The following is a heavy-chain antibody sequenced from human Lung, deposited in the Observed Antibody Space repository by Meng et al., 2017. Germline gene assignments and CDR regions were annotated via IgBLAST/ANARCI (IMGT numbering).Heavy chain of an antibody. CDR1: VFSLSTSGLG. CDR3: AHTGSGRGWYNY. Sequence: GPPLVKPTHTLTLTCTFSVFSLSTSGLGVGWIRQPQGKSLEWLALIYWNDDKRYSPCLKSRLTITKDTSKNQMVLTVTDMEPVETATYYCAHTGSGRGWYNYWGQGTLVTVSS. D-gene: IGHD6-19*01. CDR2: IYWNDDK. V-gene: IGHV2-5*01. J-gene: IGHJ4*02.